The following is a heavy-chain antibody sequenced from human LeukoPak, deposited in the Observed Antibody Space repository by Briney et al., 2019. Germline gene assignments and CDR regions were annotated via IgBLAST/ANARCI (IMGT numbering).Heavy chain of an antibody. V-gene: IGHV4-4*02. CDR1: GGSISTSNW. D-gene: IGHD3-16*02. CDR3: ARLYDYVWGNYRPRAGMDP. J-gene: IGHJ5*02. Sequence: SGTLSLTCNVTGGSISTSNWWTWVRQPPGKGLEWIGEIYHNDTTNYNPSLKSRVTISIDKSKNQFSLKVTSVTAADTAVYFCARLYDYVWGNYRPRAGMDPWGQGAPVTVSS. CDR2: IYHNDTT.